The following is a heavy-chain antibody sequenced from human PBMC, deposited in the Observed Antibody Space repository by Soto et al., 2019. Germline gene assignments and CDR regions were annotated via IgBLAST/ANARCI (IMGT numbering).Heavy chain of an antibody. CDR1: TGSVSSGSYY. J-gene: IGHJ4*02. V-gene: IGHV4-61*01. CDR2: INHSGST. CDR3: ARGPYIVVVTAIRVGGPNFDY. D-gene: IGHD2-21*02. Sequence: PSETLSLTCTVSTGSVSSGSYYWSWIRQPPGKGLEWIGEINHSGSTNYNPSLKSRVTISVDTSKNQFSLKLSSVTAADTAVYYCARGPYIVVVTAIRVGGPNFDYWGQGTLVTVSS.